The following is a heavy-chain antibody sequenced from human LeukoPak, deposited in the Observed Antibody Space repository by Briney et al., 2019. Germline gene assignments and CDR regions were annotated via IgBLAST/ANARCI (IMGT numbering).Heavy chain of an antibody. CDR2: IYTSGST. Sequence: SETLSLTCTVSGGSISSGSYYWGWIRQPAGKGLEWIGRIYTSGSTNYNPSLKSRVTISVDTSKNQFSLKLSSVTAADTAVYYCARASRGHCSSTSCPPGVFDYWGQGTLVTVSS. D-gene: IGHD2-2*01. J-gene: IGHJ4*02. CDR3: ARASRGHCSSTSCPPGVFDY. CDR1: GGSISSGSYY. V-gene: IGHV4-61*02.